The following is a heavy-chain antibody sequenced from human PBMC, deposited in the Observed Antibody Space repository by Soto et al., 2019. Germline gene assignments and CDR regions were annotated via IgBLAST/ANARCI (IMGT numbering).Heavy chain of an antibody. V-gene: IGHV3-33*01. CDR2: IWNDGSNK. D-gene: IGHD1-26*01. CDR1: GYTFSTYG. Sequence: QVQLVETGGGGVQPGRSLRLSCAASGYTFSTYGMHWVRQAPGKGLEWVGVIWNDGSNKYYADSVKGRFTISRDDSKNTVYLQMNSRRAEETAVYYCARDRNSGYDPWGQGTLVTVSS. CDR3: ARDRNSGYDP. J-gene: IGHJ5*02.